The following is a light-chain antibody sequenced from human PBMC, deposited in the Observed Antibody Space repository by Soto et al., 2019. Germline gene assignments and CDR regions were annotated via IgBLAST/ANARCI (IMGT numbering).Light chain of an antibody. CDR1: NIGSKT. CDR2: YDS. Sequence: SSELTQAPSVSVAPGQTARITCGGNNIGSKTVHWYQQKPGQAPVLVISYDSDRPSGIPERFSGSNSGNTATLTISRVEAGDEADYSCQVWDSSSDHPVFGGGTKVTVL. V-gene: IGLV3-21*04. J-gene: IGLJ2*01. CDR3: QVWDSSSDHPV.